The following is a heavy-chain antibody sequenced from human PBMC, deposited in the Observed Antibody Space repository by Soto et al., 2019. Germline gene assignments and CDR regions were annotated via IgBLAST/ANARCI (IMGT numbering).Heavy chain of an antibody. CDR2: ISWNNVRI. CDR3: ARGRSGWHSPLEY. Sequence: EVQLVESGGGLVQPGGSLKLSCSASGFTFDDYAMSWVRQVPGKGLEWVSTISWNNVRINYADSVKGRFSTSRDNAKNSLYLEMNRLRHEDTAFYFCARGRSGWHSPLEYWGLGTLVTVS. V-gene: IGHV3-9*01. J-gene: IGHJ4*02. CDR1: GFTFDDYA. D-gene: IGHD6-19*01.